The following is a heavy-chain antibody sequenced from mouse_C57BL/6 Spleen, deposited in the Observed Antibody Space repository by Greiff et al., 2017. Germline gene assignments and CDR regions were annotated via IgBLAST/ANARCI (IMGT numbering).Heavy chain of an antibody. CDR2: IYPGDGDT. D-gene: IGHD2-1*01. V-gene: IGHV1-80*01. CDR1: GYAFSSYW. Sequence: QVQLQQSGAELVKPGASVKISCKASGYAFSSYWMNWVKQRPGKGLEWIGQIYPGDGDTNYNGKFKGKATLTADKSSSTAYMQLSSLTSEDSAVYFCARSLIYYGLYWYFDVWGTGTTVTVSS. J-gene: IGHJ1*03. CDR3: ARSLIYYGLYWYFDV.